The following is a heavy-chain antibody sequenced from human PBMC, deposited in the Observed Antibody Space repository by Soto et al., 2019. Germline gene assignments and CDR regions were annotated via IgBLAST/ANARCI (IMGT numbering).Heavy chain of an antibody. Sequence: SETLSLTCTVSGGSISSYYWSWIRQPPGKGLEWIGYIYYSGGTYYNSSLKSRVTISLDTSKNQFSLKLSAVTAADTAVYYCARDYGSGSYYFANYYGMDVWGQGTTVTVSS. J-gene: IGHJ6*02. V-gene: IGHV4-59*12. CDR1: GGSISSYY. CDR2: IYYSGGT. CDR3: ARDYGSGSYYFANYYGMDV. D-gene: IGHD3-10*01.